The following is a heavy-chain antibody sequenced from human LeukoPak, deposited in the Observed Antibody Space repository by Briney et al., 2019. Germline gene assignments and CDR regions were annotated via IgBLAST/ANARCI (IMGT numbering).Heavy chain of an antibody. D-gene: IGHD5-12*01. CDR1: GFTLRSYD. CDR2: TSGSGGNT. Sequence: GGSLRLSCAASGFTLRSYDMSWVRQAPGKGLEWVAATSGSGGNTYYADSVKGRLTTSRDNSKNTLCLQMNSLRAEDTAVYYCAKEYSGYDFDYWGQGTLVTVSS. CDR3: AKEYSGYDFDY. J-gene: IGHJ4*02. V-gene: IGHV3-23*01.